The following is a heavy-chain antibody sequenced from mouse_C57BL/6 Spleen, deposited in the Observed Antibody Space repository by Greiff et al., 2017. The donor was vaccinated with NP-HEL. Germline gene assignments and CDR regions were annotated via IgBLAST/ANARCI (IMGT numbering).Heavy chain of an antibody. CDR2: IDPETGGT. Sequence: VQLQQSGAELVRPGASVTLSCKASGYTFTDYEMHWVKQTPVHGLEWIGAIDPETGGTAYNQKFKGKAILTADKSSSTAYMELRSLTSEDSAVYYCTRETMITTIFDDWGQGTTLTVSS. V-gene: IGHV1-15*01. CDR1: GYTFTDYE. D-gene: IGHD2-4*01. CDR3: TRETMITTIFDD. J-gene: IGHJ2*01.